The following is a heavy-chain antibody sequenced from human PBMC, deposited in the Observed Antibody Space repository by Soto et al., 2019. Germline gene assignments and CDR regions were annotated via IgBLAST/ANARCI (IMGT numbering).Heavy chain of an antibody. J-gene: IGHJ6*02. D-gene: IGHD3-9*01. V-gene: IGHV3-9*01. Sequence: EVQLVESGGGLVQPGRSLTLSCVASGFTFGDFDMHWVRQAPGKGLEWVSGISWNAGSIGYADSVKGHFSISRDNAKNSLYLQLNSLRAEDTALYYCARGARRADYNILTGDRYHYYHGVSVWGLGTTVIVSS. CDR2: ISWNAGSI. CDR3: ARGARRADYNILTGDRYHYYHGVSV. CDR1: GFTFGDFD.